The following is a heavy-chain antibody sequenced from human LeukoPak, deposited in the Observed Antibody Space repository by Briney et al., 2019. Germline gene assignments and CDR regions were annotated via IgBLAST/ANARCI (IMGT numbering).Heavy chain of an antibody. CDR3: ARRTGPDAFDI. V-gene: IGHV4-59*01. CDR2: IYYSGST. CDR1: GGSISRDY. D-gene: IGHD1-1*01. J-gene: IGHJ3*02. Sequence: PSETLSLTCTVSGGSISRDYWSWIRQPPGKGLEWIGYIYYSGSTNYNPSLKSRVTISVDTSKNQFSLKLSSVTAADTAVYYCARRTGPDAFDIWGQGTMVTVSS.